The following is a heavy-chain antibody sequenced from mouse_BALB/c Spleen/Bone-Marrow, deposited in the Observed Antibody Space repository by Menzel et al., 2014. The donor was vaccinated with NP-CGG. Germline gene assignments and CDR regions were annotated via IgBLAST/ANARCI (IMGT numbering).Heavy chain of an antibody. J-gene: IGHJ4*01. CDR1: GYAFSTSW. D-gene: IGHD2-3*01. CDR2: IYPGDGDT. V-gene: IGHV1-82*01. CDR3: ARSDGYRAIDY. Sequence: VQLQQSGPELVKPGASVKISCKASGYAFSTSWMNWVKQRPGQGLEWIGRIYPGDGDTNYNGKFKGKATLTADKSSSTAYMQLSSLTPVDSAVYFCARSDGYRAIDYWGQGTSVTVSS.